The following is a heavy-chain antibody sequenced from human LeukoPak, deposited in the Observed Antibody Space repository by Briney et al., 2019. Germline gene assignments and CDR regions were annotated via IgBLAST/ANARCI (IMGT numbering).Heavy chain of an antibody. V-gene: IGHV1-69*05. CDR3: ARGDSGYDYGFDN. J-gene: IGHJ4*02. CDR2: IIPIFGTT. D-gene: IGHD5-12*01. Sequence: EASVKVSCKASGGTFSSHAISWVRQAPGQGLEWVGGIIPIFGTTNYAQKFQGRVTITTDESTSTGYMELRSLRYDDTAVYYCARGDSGYDYGFDNWGQGTLVTVSS. CDR1: GGTFSSHA.